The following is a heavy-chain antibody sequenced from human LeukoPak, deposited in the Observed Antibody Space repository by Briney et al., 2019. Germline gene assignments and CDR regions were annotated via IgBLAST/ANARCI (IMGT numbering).Heavy chain of an antibody. Sequence: SETLSLTCTVSGGSISSGGYYWSWIRQHPGKGLEWIGYIYYSGSTYYNPSLKSRVTMSIDTSKNQFSLKLSSVTAADTAAYYCARHTFVYGVDVWGQGTTVTVPS. J-gene: IGHJ6*02. CDR3: ARHTFVYGVDV. V-gene: IGHV4-30-4*08. D-gene: IGHD2-15*01. CDR1: GGSISSGGYY. CDR2: IYYSGST.